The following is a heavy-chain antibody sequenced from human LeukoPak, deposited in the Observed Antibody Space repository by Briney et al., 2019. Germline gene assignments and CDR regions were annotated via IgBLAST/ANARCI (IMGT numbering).Heavy chain of an antibody. CDR2: IKQDGSEK. CDR1: GFTFSSYA. V-gene: IGHV3-7*01. D-gene: IGHD3-3*01. J-gene: IGHJ3*02. CDR3: ARTIFGVVSYFDI. Sequence: GGSLRLSCAASGFTFSSYAMSWVRQAPAKGLEWVANIKQDGSEKYYVDSVKGRFTISRDNAKNSLYLQMNSLRAEDTAVYYCARTIFGVVSYFDIWGQGTMVTVSS.